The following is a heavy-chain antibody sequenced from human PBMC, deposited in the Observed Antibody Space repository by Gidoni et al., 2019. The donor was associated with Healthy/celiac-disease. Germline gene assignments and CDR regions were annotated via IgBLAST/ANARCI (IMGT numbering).Heavy chain of an antibody. CDR1: GFTFSSYS. V-gene: IGHV3-21*01. Sequence: EVQLVESGGGLVKPGGSLRLSCAASGFTFSSYSMNWVRQAPGKGLEWVSSISSSSSYIYYADSVKGRFTISRDNAKNSLYLQMNSLRAEDTAVYYCARDTHGGYWGYGEKGMDVWGQGTTVTVSS. D-gene: IGHD3-10*01. CDR3: ARDTHGGYWGYGEKGMDV. J-gene: IGHJ6*02. CDR2: ISSSSSYI.